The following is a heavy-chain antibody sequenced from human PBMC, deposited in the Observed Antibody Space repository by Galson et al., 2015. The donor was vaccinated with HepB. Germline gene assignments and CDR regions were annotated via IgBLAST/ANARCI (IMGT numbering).Heavy chain of an antibody. CDR1: GYTFTSYG. Sequence: SVKVSCKASGYTFTSYGISWVRQAPGQGLEWMGWISAYNGNTNYAQKLQGRVTMTTDTSTSTAYMELRSLRSDDTAVYYCARATRYYDFWSGYYSRYGMDVWGQGTTVTVSS. CDR2: ISAYNGNT. CDR3: ARATRYYDFWSGYYSRYGMDV. V-gene: IGHV1-18*04. D-gene: IGHD3-3*01. J-gene: IGHJ6*02.